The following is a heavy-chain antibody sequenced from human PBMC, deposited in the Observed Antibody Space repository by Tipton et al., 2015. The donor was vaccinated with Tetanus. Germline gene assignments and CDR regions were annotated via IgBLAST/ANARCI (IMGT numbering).Heavy chain of an antibody. CDR2: IYGTGTT. CDR3: ARGVWFGPGPKYYFDY. D-gene: IGHD3-10*01. Sequence: TLSLTCTVSSGSFSSSYWTWIRQAAGKGLQWIGRIYGTGTTDYNPSLQSRVTMSIDTSKNQFSLKLSSVTAADTAVYYCARGVWFGPGPKYYFDYWGQGTLVTVSS. CDR1: SGSFSSSY. J-gene: IGHJ4*02. V-gene: IGHV4-4*07.